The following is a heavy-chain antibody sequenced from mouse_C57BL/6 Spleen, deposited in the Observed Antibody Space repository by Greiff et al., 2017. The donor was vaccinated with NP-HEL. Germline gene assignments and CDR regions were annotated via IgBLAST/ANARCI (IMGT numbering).Heavy chain of an antibody. CDR2: ISYDGSN. CDR1: GYSITSGYY. V-gene: IGHV3-6*01. D-gene: IGHD5-1-1*01. Sequence: VQLKQSGPGLVKPSQSLSLTCSVTGYSITSGYYWNWIRQFPGNKLEWMGYISYDGSNNYNPALKNRISITRDTSKNQFFLKLNSVTTEDTATYYCARERIPYAMDYWGQGTSVTVSS. CDR3: ARERIPYAMDY. J-gene: IGHJ4*01.